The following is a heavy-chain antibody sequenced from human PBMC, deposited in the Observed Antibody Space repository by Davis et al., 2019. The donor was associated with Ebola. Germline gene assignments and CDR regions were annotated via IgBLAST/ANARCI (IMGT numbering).Heavy chain of an antibody. CDR3: ARDLHDFWSGYYSNYYYYGMDV. J-gene: IGHJ6*02. D-gene: IGHD3-3*01. CDR1: GYTFTSYG. CDR2: ISAYNGNT. V-gene: IGHV1-18*01. Sequence: ASVKVSCKASGYTFTSYGISWVRQAPGQGLEWMGWISAYNGNTNYAQKLQGRVTMTTDTSTSTAYMELRSLRSDDTAVYYCARDLHDFWSGYYSNYYYYGMDVWGQGTTVTVSS.